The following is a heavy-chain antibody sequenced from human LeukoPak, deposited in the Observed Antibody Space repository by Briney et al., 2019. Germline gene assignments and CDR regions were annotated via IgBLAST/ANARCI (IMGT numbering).Heavy chain of an antibody. J-gene: IGHJ4*02. CDR1: GYTFTTYY. CDR3: ARYSSTWY. Sequence: ASVKVSCKASGYTFTTYYIHWVRQAPGQGLEWMGIINPTGGSTTYAQKFQGRVTMTRDTSTSTVFMEVNSLRSEDTAVYYCARYSSTWYWGQGTLVTVSS. V-gene: IGHV1-46*01. CDR2: INPTGGST. D-gene: IGHD6-13*01.